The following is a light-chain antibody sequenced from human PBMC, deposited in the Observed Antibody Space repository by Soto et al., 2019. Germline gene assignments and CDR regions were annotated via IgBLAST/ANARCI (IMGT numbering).Light chain of an antibody. CDR3: QQRSNWPHSIT. Sequence: IGLSQTAATLYFCPGESATLPCRASQSVSSSLAWYQQNPGQAPRLLIYDASNRATGIPARFSGSGSETDFTLTISSLEPEEFAVYYCQQRSNWPHSITFCQGTRLKIK. V-gene: IGKV3-11*01. CDR1: QSVSSS. CDR2: DAS. J-gene: IGKJ5*01.